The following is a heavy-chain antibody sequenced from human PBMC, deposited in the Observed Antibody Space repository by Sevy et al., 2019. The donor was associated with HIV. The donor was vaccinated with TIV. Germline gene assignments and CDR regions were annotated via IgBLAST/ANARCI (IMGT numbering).Heavy chain of an antibody. J-gene: IGHJ4*02. CDR1: GFTFSNYW. CDR3: ARAWNYARDY. Sequence: GGSLRLSCAASGFTFSNYWMNWVRQAPGKGLEWVANIKQDGSDKYYVDSVRGRFTISRDNAKNSLYLQMNSLRAEDTAVYYWARAWNYARDYWGQGTLVTVSS. CDR2: IKQDGSDK. D-gene: IGHD1-7*01. V-gene: IGHV3-7*04.